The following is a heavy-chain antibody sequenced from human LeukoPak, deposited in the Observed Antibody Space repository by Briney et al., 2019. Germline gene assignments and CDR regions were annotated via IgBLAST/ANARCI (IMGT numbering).Heavy chain of an antibody. CDR2: ISYDGSNK. J-gene: IGHJ4*02. CDR3: AKGRGDTATFDY. V-gene: IGHV3-30*18. Sequence: GGSLRLSCAASGFTFSSYGMHWVRQAPGKGLEWMAVISYDGSNKYYADSVKGRFTISRDNSKNTLYLQMNSLRAEDTAVYYCAKGRGDTATFDYWGQGTLVTVSS. D-gene: IGHD5-18*01. CDR1: GFTFSSYG.